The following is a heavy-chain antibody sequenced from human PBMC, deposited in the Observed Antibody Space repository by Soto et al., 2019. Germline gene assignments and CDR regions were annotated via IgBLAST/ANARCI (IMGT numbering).Heavy chain of an antibody. CDR3: ARALGSWGSYYFDH. V-gene: IGHV2-5*02. Sequence: QITLKESGPTLVRPTQTLTLTCTVSGFSLDTWGVGVGWIRQSPGKAPEWLALIYWDDDKRYSPSLKNRLPITKDTSKNQVVLTLTNMDPVDTVTYYCARALGSWGSYYFDHWGQGTLVTVSS. D-gene: IGHD3-16*01. CDR1: GFSLDTWGVG. CDR2: IYWDDDK. J-gene: IGHJ4*02.